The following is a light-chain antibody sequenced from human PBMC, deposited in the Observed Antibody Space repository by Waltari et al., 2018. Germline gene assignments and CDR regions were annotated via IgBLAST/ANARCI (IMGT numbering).Light chain of an antibody. J-gene: IGLJ2*01. CDR2: DVN. CDR3: SSYSTSSSLIL. CDR1: SSDVGGHDY. V-gene: IGLV2-14*03. Sequence: QSAISQPASVSGSPGQSITISCTGASSDVGGHDYVSCYQQHPGKAPKLIIRDVNNRPSGVSNRFSGSKSGNTASLTISGLQAEDEADYYCSSYSTSSSLILFGEGTKVTVL.